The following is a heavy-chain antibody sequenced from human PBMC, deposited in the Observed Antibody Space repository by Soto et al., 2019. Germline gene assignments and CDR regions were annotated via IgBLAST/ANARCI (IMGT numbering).Heavy chain of an antibody. V-gene: IGHV4-28*01. Sequence: QVQLQESGPGLVKPSDTLSLTCAVSGYSISNTNWWGWVRQPPGKALEWIGYIYYTGKTYYNPSLKSRVTLSVDTSKNLCSRKRNSLTAVDTAVYYCARSPYDDAFDIWGQGTMVTVSS. CDR2: IYYTGKT. D-gene: IGHD3-22*01. CDR1: GYSISNTNW. CDR3: ARSPYDDAFDI. J-gene: IGHJ3*02.